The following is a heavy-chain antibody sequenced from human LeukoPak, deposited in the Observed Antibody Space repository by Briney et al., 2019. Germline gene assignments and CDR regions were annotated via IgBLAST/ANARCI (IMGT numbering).Heavy chain of an antibody. D-gene: IGHD3-3*01. CDR3: ARATLEWPFDC. CDR1: GGSISSYY. V-gene: IGHV4-59*01. CDR2: IYYSGST. J-gene: IGHJ4*02. Sequence: PSETLSLTCTVSGGSISSYYWSWIRQPPGKGLEWIWYIYYSGSTNYNPSLKSRVTISVDTSKNQFSLKLSTVTAADTAVYYCARATLEWPFDCSGQATPVTVSS.